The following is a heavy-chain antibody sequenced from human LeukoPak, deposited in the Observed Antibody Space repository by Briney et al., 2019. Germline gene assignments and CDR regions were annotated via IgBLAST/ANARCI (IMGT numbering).Heavy chain of an antibody. Sequence: GGSLRLSCAASGFTFSSYWMSWVRQAPGKGLEWVANIKQDGSEKYYVDSVKGRFTISRDNAKNSLYLQMNSLRAEDTAVYYCARGSGYYGYYMDVWGKGTTVTISS. D-gene: IGHD3-10*01. CDR2: IKQDGSEK. CDR3: ARGSGYYGYYMDV. J-gene: IGHJ6*03. CDR1: GFTFSSYW. V-gene: IGHV3-7*01.